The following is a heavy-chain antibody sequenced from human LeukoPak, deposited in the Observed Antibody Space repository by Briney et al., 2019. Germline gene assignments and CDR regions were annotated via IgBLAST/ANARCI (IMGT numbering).Heavy chain of an antibody. D-gene: IGHD1-26*01. V-gene: IGHV1-46*01. CDR1: GYTFTSYY. CDR3: ARDGAGYSGSYSYFDY. Sequence: GASVKVSCKASGYTFTSYYMHWVRQAPGQGLEWMGIINPSGGSTSYAQKFQGRVTMTTDTSTSTAYMELRSLRSDDTAVYYCARDGAGYSGSYSYFDYWGQGTLVTVSS. CDR2: INPSGGST. J-gene: IGHJ4*02.